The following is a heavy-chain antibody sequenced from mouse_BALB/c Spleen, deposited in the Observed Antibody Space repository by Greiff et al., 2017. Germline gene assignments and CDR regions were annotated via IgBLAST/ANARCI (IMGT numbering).Heavy chain of an antibody. CDR2: IDPETGGT. J-gene: IGHJ4*01. CDR1: GYTFTDYE. V-gene: IGHV1-15*01. Sequence: QVQLQQSGAELVRPGASVTLSCKASGYTFTDYEMHWVKQTPVHGLEWIGAIDPETGGTAYNQKFKGKATLTADKSSSTAYMELRSLTSEDSAVYYCTRKSTVSYYAMDYGGQGTSVTGAS. D-gene: IGHD1-1*01. CDR3: TRKSTVSYYAMDY.